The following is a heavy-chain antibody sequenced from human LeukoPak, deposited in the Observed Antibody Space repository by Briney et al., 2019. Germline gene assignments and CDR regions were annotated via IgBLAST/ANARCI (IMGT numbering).Heavy chain of an antibody. CDR3: ARGPSWYYGSGSYIFDY. V-gene: IGHV3-30-3*01. D-gene: IGHD3-10*01. Sequence: GGSLRLSCAASGFTFSSYAMHWVRQAPGKGLEWVAVISYDGSNKYYADSVKGRFTISRDNSKNTLYLQMNSLRAEDTAVYYCARGPSWYYGSGSYIFDYWGQGTLVTVSS. CDR2: ISYDGSNK. J-gene: IGHJ4*02. CDR1: GFTFSSYA.